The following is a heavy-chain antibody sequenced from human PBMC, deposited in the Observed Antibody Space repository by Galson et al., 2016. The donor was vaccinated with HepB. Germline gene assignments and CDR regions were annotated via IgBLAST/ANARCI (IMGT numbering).Heavy chain of an antibody. CDR1: GFTFSSYA. D-gene: IGHD2-15*01. J-gene: IGHJ4*02. CDR2: ISGNARDT. CDR3: ARGCGGGAGCYYTDF. Sequence: SLRLSCAGSGFTFSSYAMNWVRQAPGKGLEWVSAISGNARDTYFADSVKGRFTISRDNSKNTLNLQMNSLRAEDTAVYYCARGCGGGAGCYYTDFWGQGTLVTVSS. V-gene: IGHV3-23*01.